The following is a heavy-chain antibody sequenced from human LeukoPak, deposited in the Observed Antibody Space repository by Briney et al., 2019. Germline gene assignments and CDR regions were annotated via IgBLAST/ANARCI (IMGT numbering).Heavy chain of an antibody. CDR3: ARDYADYVGYFFFDY. CDR1: GFTFNNYA. V-gene: IGHV3-23*01. J-gene: IGHJ4*02. D-gene: IGHD4-17*01. Sequence: GGSLRLSCAASGFTFNNYAMNWVRQAPGKGLEWVSSISGAGETTYYADSAKGRFTISRDNSQNTMYLQTNSRRAEDTAVYYCARDYADYVGYFFFDYWGQGTLVTVSS. CDR2: ISGAGETT.